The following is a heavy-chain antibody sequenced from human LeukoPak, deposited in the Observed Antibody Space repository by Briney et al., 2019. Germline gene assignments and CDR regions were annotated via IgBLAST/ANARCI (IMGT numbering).Heavy chain of an antibody. J-gene: IGHJ4*02. Sequence: ASVKVSCKASGYTFTGYYMHWVRQAPGQGLEWMGWINPNSGGTNYAQKFQGRVTMTRDTSISTAYMELSRLRSDDTAVYYCARGDILTGYTIFSNDYWGQGTLVTVSS. CDR2: INPNSGGT. D-gene: IGHD3-9*01. V-gene: IGHV1-2*02. CDR3: ARGDILTGYTIFSNDY. CDR1: GYTFTGYY.